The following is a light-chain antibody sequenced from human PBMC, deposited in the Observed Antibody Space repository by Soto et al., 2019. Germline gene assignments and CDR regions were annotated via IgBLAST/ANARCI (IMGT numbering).Light chain of an antibody. CDR2: WAS. CDR1: QSVLYSSNNKNY. V-gene: IGKV4-1*01. CDR3: QQYYSTPRT. J-gene: IGKJ1*01. Sequence: DIVMTQSPDSLAVSLGERATINCKSSQSVLYSSNNKNYLAWYQQKPRQPPKLLISWASTRESGVPDRFSGSGSGKDFTLTISSLQAEEVAVYYCQQYYSTPRTFGQGTKVEIK.